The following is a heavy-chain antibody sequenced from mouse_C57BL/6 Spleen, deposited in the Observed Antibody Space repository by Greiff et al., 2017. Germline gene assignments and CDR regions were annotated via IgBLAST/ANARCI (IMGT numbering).Heavy chain of an antibody. CDR1: GYTFTDYN. D-gene: IGHD1-1*01. CDR3: ARSDYGSSHLYFDV. V-gene: IGHV1-18*01. CDR2: INPYNGGT. Sequence: EVQLQQSGPELVKPGASVKIPCTASGYTFTDYNMDWVKQSHGESLEWIGDINPYNGGTSYKQTFKGKATFTVDKSSSTAYMELRSLTSEDTAVYYCARSDYGSSHLYFDVGGTGTTVTVSS. J-gene: IGHJ1*03.